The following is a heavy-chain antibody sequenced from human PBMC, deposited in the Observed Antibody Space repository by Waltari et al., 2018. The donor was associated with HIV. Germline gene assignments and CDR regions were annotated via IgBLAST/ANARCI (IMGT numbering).Heavy chain of an antibody. CDR2: NSKKSDYI. J-gene: IGHJ6*02. D-gene: IGHD1-26*01. Sequence: EVQLVVSGGGLVKPGGSLRLYCAASGFTFSASNMNWVRHAPVKCVEWVSSNSKKSDYIYKAALVKGRFTISRDNGKKSVYLQMNSLRVEDTAVVYCTRRTPSGTYGMDVWGQGTKV. CDR3: TRRTPSGTYGMDV. CDR1: GFTFSASN. V-gene: IGHV3-21*01.